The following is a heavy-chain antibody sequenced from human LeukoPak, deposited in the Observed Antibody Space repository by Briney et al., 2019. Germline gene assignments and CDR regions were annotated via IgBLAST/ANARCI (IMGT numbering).Heavy chain of an antibody. CDR2: ISGSGPTT. V-gene: IGHV3-23*01. Sequence: PGRSLRLSCAASGFTFNNYAMSWVRQAPGKELEGVSVISGSGPTTYYADSVKGRFTISRDNSKNTLFLLMNGLRAEDTAVYYCAKVSSDCWGSYTFDHWGQGTPVTVSS. CDR1: GFTFNNYA. CDR3: AKVSSDCWGSYTFDH. D-gene: IGHD3-3*01. J-gene: IGHJ4*02.